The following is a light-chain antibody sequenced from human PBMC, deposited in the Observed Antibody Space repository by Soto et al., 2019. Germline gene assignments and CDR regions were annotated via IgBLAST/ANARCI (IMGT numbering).Light chain of an antibody. CDR3: QQRSNWTRLKVT. V-gene: IGKV3-11*01. J-gene: IGKJ4*01. CDR2: DAS. CDR1: QSVSRY. Sequence: EIVLTQSPATLSLSPGERATHSCRASQSVSRYLAWYQQKPGQAPRLLIYDASNRATGILARFSVRGSGTDFTLSISSLEPEDFAVYYCQQRSNWTRLKVTFGGGTKVDIK.